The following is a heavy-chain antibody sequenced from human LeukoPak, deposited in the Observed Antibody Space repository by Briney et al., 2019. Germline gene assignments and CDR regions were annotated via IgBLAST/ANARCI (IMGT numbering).Heavy chain of an antibody. CDR1: GFTFSNYW. CDR2: IKRDGSDK. D-gene: IGHD2-15*01. J-gene: IGHJ4*02. Sequence: GGSLRLTCAASGFTFSNYWMSWVRQAPGKGLEWVANIKRDGSDKYYVDSVKGRFTISRDNAKKSLFLQMNSLRAEDTAVYYCTGGPGYWGQGTLVTVSS. V-gene: IGHV3-7*01. CDR3: TGGPGY.